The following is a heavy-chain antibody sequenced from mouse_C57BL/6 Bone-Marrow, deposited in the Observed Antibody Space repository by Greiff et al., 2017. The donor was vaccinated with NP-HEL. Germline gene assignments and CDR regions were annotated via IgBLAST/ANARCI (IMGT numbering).Heavy chain of an antibody. CDR1: GFTFSDYG. CDR3: ARGVLWSAY. J-gene: IGHJ3*01. CDR2: ISSGSSTL. V-gene: IGHV5-17*01. D-gene: IGHD1-1*02. Sequence: EVKLMESGGGLVKPGGSLKLSCAASGFTFSDYGLHWVRQAPEKGLEWVAYISSGSSTLYYADTVKGRFTLSRDKAKNTPFLQLPSLSSEDTAMYYCARGVLWSAYWGKGTLVTVSA.